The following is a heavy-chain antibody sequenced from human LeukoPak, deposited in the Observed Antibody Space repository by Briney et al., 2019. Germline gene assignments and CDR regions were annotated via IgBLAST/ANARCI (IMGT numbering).Heavy chain of an antibody. CDR3: ARVLKGPATFDY. J-gene: IGHJ4*02. V-gene: IGHV3-11*01. Sequence: GGSLGLSCAASGFTFSDYYMSWIRQAPGKGLEWVSHISSSGSTIYYADSVKGRFTISRDNAKNSLYLQMNSLRAEDTAVYYCARVLKGPATFDYWGQGTPVTVSS. CDR2: ISSSGSTI. CDR1: GFTFSDYY.